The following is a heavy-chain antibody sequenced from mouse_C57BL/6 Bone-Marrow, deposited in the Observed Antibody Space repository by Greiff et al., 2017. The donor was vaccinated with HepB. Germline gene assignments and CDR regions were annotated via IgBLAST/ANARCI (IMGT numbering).Heavy chain of an antibody. CDR3: AGYDYDDYYAMDY. CDR1: GYAFSSSW. J-gene: IGHJ4*01. Sequence: QVQLQQSGPELVKPGASVKISCKASGYAFSSSWMNWVKQRPGKGLEWIGRIYPGDGDTNYNGKFKGKATLTADKSASTAYMQLSSLTSEDSAVYFGAGYDYDDYYAMDYWGQGTSVTVSS. CDR2: IYPGDGDT. D-gene: IGHD2-4*01. V-gene: IGHV1-82*01.